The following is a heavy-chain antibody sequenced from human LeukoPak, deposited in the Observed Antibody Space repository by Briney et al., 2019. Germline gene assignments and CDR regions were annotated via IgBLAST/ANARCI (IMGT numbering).Heavy chain of an antibody. J-gene: IGHJ5*02. CDR1: GGSFSGYY. CDR2: INHSGST. CDR3: ARGRPQKKSGCWFDT. D-gene: IGHD6-19*01. Sequence: PSETLSLTCAVYGGSFSGYYWSWIRQPPGKGLEWIGEINHSGSTNYNPSLKSRVTISVDTSKNQFSLKLSSVAAADTAVYYCARGRPQKKSGCWFDTWGQGTLVTVSS. V-gene: IGHV4-34*01.